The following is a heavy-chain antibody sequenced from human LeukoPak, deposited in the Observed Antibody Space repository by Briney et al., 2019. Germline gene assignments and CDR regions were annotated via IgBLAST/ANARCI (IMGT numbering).Heavy chain of an antibody. CDR1: GLIVSNSY. D-gene: IGHD2-15*01. Sequence: GGSLRLSCAASGLIVSNSYMSWVRQAPGKGLEWVSVIYRGGSTYYADSVKGRFTISRDNSKNTLYLQMTGLRAEDTAVYYCSRALYCGGGSCYERSDDSWGQGTLVTVSS. CDR3: SRALYCGGGSCYERSDDS. V-gene: IGHV3-53*01. CDR2: IYRGGST. J-gene: IGHJ4*02.